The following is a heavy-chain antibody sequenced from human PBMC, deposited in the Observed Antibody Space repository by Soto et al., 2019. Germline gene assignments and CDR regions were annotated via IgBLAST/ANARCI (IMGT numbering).Heavy chain of an antibody. J-gene: IGHJ6*02. Sequence: QVQLVQSGAEVKKPGSSVKVSCKASGGSLSNYGISWVRQAPGQGLEWMGAIIPVFGTPNYAQKFQDRVTITADESTTTVYMEVRSLTSEDTGVYYCARGDATKIVVTAYYGMDVWGQGTTVTVSS. D-gene: IGHD3-22*01. CDR2: IIPVFGTP. CDR3: ARGDATKIVVTAYYGMDV. V-gene: IGHV1-69*12. CDR1: GGSLSNYG.